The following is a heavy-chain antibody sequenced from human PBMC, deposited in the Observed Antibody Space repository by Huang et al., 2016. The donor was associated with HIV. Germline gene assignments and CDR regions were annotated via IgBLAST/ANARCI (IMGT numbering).Heavy chain of an antibody. CDR3: ARNYDSSGYDAFDI. CDR2: INHSGST. J-gene: IGHJ3*02. D-gene: IGHD3-22*01. V-gene: IGHV4-34*01. CDR1: GGSLSGDY. Sequence: QVQLHQWGAGLLKPSETLSLTCAVYGGSLSGDYWSWIRQPPGKGLEWIGEINHSGSTNTNPSLKSRVSVSVDMSKNQFYLKLSSVIAADTDMYDCARNYDSSGYDAFDIWGQGTMVIVSS.